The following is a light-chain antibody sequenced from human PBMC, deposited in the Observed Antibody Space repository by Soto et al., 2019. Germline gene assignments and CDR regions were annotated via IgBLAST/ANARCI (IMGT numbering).Light chain of an antibody. CDR2: EVS. CDR1: SSDIGGYNY. V-gene: IGLV2-14*01. CDR3: SSYTSYSTPV. J-gene: IGLJ3*02. Sequence: QYVLTQPASVSGSPGQSITISCTGTSSDIGGYNYVSWYQQHPGKAPKLMIYEVSNRPSGVSNRFSGSKSGNTASLTISGLQAEDEADYYCSSYTSYSTPVFGGGTKLTVL.